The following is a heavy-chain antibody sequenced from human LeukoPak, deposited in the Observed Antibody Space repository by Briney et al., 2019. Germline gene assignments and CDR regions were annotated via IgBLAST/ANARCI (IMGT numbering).Heavy chain of an antibody. D-gene: IGHD3-3*01. CDR2: IKQDGSEK. J-gene: IGHJ3*02. CDR3: ARGGDTYYDFWSGFTDAFDI. V-gene: IGHV3-7*01. Sequence: GGSLRLSCAASGFTFSSYWMSWVRQAPGKGLEWVANIKQDGSEKYYVDSVKGRFTISRDNSKNSLYLQMNSLRAEDTAVYYCARGGDTYYDFWSGFTDAFDIWGQGTMVTVSS. CDR1: GFTFSSYW.